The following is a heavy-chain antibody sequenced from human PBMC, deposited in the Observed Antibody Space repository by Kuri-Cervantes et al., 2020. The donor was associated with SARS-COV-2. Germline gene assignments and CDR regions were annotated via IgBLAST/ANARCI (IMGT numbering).Heavy chain of an antibody. D-gene: IGHD2-2*01. J-gene: IGHJ4*02. V-gene: IGHV4-34*01. Sequence: SQTLSLTCGVSGGSISSVGYYWSWIRQPPGKGLEWIGEINHSGSTNYNPSLKSRVTISVDTSKNQFSLKLSSVTAADTAVYYCAGWPVVPAANPKWGIDYWGQGTLVTVSS. CDR2: INHSGST. CDR1: GGSISSVGYY. CDR3: AGWPVVPAANPKWGIDY.